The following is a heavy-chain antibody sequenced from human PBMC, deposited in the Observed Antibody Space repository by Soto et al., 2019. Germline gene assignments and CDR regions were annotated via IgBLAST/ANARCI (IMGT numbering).Heavy chain of an antibody. CDR3: ARDSGEQQLYGMDV. CDR2: IIPIFGTA. Sequence: QVQLGQSGAEVKKPGSSVKVSCKASGGTFSSYAISWVRQAPGQGLEWMGGIIPIFGTANYAHKFQGRVTITADESTSTAYMELSSLRSEDTAVYYCARDSGEQQLYGMDVWGQGTTVTVSS. J-gene: IGHJ6*02. CDR1: GGTFSSYA. V-gene: IGHV1-69*01. D-gene: IGHD6-13*01.